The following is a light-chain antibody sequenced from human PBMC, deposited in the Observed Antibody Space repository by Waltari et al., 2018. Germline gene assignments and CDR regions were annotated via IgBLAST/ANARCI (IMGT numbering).Light chain of an antibody. Sequence: QSALTKPASVSGSPGQSITISCTGTRRDVGGYKYVSWYQKNQGKAPKLRIYDVSNRPSGVSNRFSGSKSGNTASLTISGLQAEDEADYYCNSYTSSSILEVVFGGGTKLTVL. CDR1: RRDVGGYKY. J-gene: IGLJ2*01. V-gene: IGLV2-14*03. CDR3: NSYTSSSILEVV. CDR2: DVS.